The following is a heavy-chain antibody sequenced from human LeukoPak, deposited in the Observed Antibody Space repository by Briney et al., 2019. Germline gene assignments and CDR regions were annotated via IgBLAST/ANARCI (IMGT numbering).Heavy chain of an antibody. J-gene: IGHJ4*02. CDR3: ARDKSRVTTRRGYFDY. CDR1: GVTLSSYA. D-gene: IGHD4-17*01. Sequence: GGSLRLSCTASGVTLSSYAMSWARQAPGKGLEWVSGISSSGSGGNTYYADSVKGRFTISRDSSKNTLFLHMNTLRAEDTAVYYCARDKSRVTTRRGYFDYWGQGTLVTVSS. CDR2: ISSSGSGGNT. V-gene: IGHV3-23*01.